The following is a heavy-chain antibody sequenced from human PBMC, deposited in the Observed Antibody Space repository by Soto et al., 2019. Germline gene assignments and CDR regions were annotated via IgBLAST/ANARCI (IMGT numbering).Heavy chain of an antibody. D-gene: IGHD3-16*01. CDR1: GGSISSYY. Sequence: SETLSLTCTVSGGSISSYYWSWIRQPPGKGLEWIGYIYYSGSTNYNPSLKSRVTISVDTSKNQFSLKLSSVTAADTAVYYCARDTGGSYFDYWGQGTLVTVSS. CDR3: ARDTGGSYFDY. V-gene: IGHV4-59*01. CDR2: IYYSGST. J-gene: IGHJ4*02.